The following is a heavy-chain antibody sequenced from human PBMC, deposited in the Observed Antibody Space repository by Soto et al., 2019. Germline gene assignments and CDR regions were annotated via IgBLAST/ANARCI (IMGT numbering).Heavy chain of an antibody. CDR1: GGSFSGYY. V-gene: IGHV4-34*01. CDR3: ARGGYSYGSSFDY. Sequence: SETLSLTCAVYGGSFSGYYWSWIRQPPGKGLEWIGEINHSGSTNYNPSLKSRVTISVDTSKNQFSLKLSSVTAADTAVYYCARGGYSYGSSFDYWGQGTLVTVSS. CDR2: INHSGST. J-gene: IGHJ4*02. D-gene: IGHD5-18*01.